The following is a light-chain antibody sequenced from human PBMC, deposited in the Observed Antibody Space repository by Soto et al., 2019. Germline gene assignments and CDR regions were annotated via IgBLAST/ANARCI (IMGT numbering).Light chain of an antibody. V-gene: IGKV1-5*01. CDR2: DAS. J-gene: IGKJ1*01. CDR3: QQYDGYPWT. Sequence: DIQMTQSPSTLSASVGDRVTITCRARQSISTWLAWYQQKPGKAPNLLIYDASSLESGTPSRFSGSGSGTEFTLTISSLQPEDVATYYCQQYDGYPWTFGQGTKVEIK. CDR1: QSISTW.